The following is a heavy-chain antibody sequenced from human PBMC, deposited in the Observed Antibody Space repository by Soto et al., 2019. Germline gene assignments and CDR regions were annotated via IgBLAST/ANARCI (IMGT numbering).Heavy chain of an antibody. J-gene: IGHJ6*02. CDR1: GFTFSNAW. V-gene: IGHV3-15*01. D-gene: IGHD3-9*01. CDR3: TTDWGYAILTGYYCMDV. CDR2: IKSKTDGGTT. Sequence: GGSLRLSCAASGFTFSNAWMSWVRQAPGKGLEWVGRIKSKTDGGTTDYAAPVKGRFTISRDDSKNTLYLQMNSLKTEDTAVYYCTTDWGYAILTGYYCMDVWGQGTTVTVSS.